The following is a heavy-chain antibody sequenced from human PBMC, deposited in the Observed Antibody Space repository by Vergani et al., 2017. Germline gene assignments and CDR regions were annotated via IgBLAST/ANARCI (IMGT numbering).Heavy chain of an antibody. V-gene: IGHV1-69*13. J-gene: IGHJ4*02. CDR1: GGTFSSYA. D-gene: IGHD6-13*01. CDR3: AKDAQMGAAVYYFDY. Sequence: QVQLVQSGAEVKKPGSSVKVSCKASGGTFSSYAISWVRQAPGQGLEWMGRIIPIFGTANYAQKFQGRVTITADESTSTAYMELSSLRSEDTAVYYCAKDAQMGAAVYYFDYWGQGTLVTVSS. CDR2: IIPIFGTA.